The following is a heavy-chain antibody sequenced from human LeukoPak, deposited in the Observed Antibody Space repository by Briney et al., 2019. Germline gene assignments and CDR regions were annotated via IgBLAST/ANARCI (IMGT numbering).Heavy chain of an antibody. V-gene: IGHV4-34*01. CDR3: ARQGYADFSPRPFDY. J-gene: IGHJ4*02. D-gene: IGHD4-17*01. CDR1: GGSFSGYY. Sequence: SETLSLTCAVYGGSFSGYYWSWIRQPPGKGLEWIGEINHSGSTNYNPSLKGRVTISVDTSKNQFSLKLSSVTAADTAVFYCARQGYADFSPRPFDYWGQGTLVTVSS. CDR2: INHSGST.